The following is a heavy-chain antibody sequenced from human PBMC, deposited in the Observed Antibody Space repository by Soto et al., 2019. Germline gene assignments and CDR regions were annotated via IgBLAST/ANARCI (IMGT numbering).Heavy chain of an antibody. CDR2: IYYSGST. Sequence: SETLSLTCTVSGCSISSSSYYWGWIRQPPGKGLEWIGSIYYSGSTYYNPSLKSRVTISVDTSKNQFSLKLSSVTAADTAVYYCASPSLYCSGGSCYPMGEFDYWGKGTLVTVSS. J-gene: IGHJ4*02. CDR1: GCSISSSSYY. V-gene: IGHV4-39*01. CDR3: ASPSLYCSGGSCYPMGEFDY. D-gene: IGHD2-15*01.